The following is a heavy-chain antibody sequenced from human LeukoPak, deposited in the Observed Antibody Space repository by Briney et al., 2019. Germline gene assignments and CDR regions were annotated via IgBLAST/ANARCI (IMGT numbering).Heavy chain of an antibody. CDR2: INHRGDT. CDR3: ARGPTISETGYFDY. Sequence: SETLSLTCAVYGGSFSSYYWSWIRQSPGKGLEWIAEINHRGDTNYNPSVKSRVTISVDTSKNQFSLKVTSLTAADTAVYYCARGPTISETGYFDYWGQGTLVSVSS. CDR1: GGSFSSYY. J-gene: IGHJ4*03. V-gene: IGHV4-34*01. D-gene: IGHD1-1*01.